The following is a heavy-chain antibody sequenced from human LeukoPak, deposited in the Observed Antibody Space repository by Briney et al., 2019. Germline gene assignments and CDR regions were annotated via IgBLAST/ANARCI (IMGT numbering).Heavy chain of an antibody. CDR1: GFTFSSYS. V-gene: IGHV3-21*01. CDR2: ISSSSSYI. D-gene: IGHD2-2*01. J-gene: IGHJ6*03. Sequence: GGSLRLSCAASGFTFSSYSMNWVRQAPGKGLEWVSSISSSSSYIYYADSVKGRFTISRDNAKNSLFLQMNSLRAEDTAVYYCARGSFCSSTSCYVGYYYYYYMDVWGKGTTVTVSS. CDR3: ARGSFCSSTSCYVGYYYYYYMDV.